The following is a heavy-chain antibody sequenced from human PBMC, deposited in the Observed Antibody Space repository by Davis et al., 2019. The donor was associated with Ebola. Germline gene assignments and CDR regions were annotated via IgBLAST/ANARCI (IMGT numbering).Heavy chain of an antibody. J-gene: IGHJ5*02. Sequence: PSETLSLTCTVSGGSISSSSYYWGWIRQPPGKGLEWIGSIYYSGSTYYNPSLKSRVTISVDTSKNQFSLKLSSVTAADTAVYYCASCRYSSSWYEDRWFDPWGQGTLVTVSS. CDR1: GGSISSSSYY. CDR2: IYYSGST. D-gene: IGHD6-13*01. CDR3: ASCRYSSSWYEDRWFDP. V-gene: IGHV4-39*01.